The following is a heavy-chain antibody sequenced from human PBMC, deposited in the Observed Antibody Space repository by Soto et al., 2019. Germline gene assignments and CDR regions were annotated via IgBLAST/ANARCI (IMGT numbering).Heavy chain of an antibody. J-gene: IGHJ4*02. Sequence: PGGSLRLSCAASGFTFISYSMSWVRQAPWKGLEWVSAISGSGGSTYYADSVKGRFTISRDNSKNTLYLQMNSLRAEDTAVYYCAKIGMDYYDSSGYSYWGQGTLLTLSS. V-gene: IGHV3-23*01. CDR1: GFTFISYS. CDR3: AKIGMDYYDSSGYSY. CDR2: ISGSGGST. D-gene: IGHD3-22*01.